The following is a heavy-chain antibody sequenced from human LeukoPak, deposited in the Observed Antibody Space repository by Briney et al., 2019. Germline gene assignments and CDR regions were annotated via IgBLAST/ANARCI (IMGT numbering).Heavy chain of an antibody. CDR3: ARLEGSEISSSWYLVDY. J-gene: IGHJ4*02. CDR1: GGSISSSSYY. V-gene: IGHV4-39*01. CDR2: IYYSGST. D-gene: IGHD6-13*01. Sequence: PSETLSLTCTVSGGSISSSSYYWGWIRQPPGKGLEWIGSIYYSGSTYYNPSLKSRVTMSVDTSKNQFSLKLSSVTAADTAVYYCARLEGSEISSSWYLVDYWGQGTLVTVSS.